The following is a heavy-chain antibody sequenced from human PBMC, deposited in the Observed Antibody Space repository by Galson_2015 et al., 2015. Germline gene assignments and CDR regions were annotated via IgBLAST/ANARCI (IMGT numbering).Heavy chain of an antibody. CDR1: GFSFSSYE. J-gene: IGHJ4*02. CDR3: ARALTYGEIDF. CDR2: ISSSGSAI. Sequence: SLRLSCAASGFSFSSYEMNWVRQAPGKGLEWVSYISSSGSAISYTDPVKGRFSISRDNAKNSVDLQLNSLRAEDTAVYYCARALTYGEIDFWGQGTLVTVSS. D-gene: IGHD2-8*01. V-gene: IGHV3-48*03.